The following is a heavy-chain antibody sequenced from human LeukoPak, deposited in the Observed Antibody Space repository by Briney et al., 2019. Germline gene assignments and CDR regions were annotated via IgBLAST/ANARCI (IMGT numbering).Heavy chain of an antibody. D-gene: IGHD6-13*01. J-gene: IGHJ3*02. CDR2: ISWNSGSI. Sequence: GGSLRLSCAASGFTFDDYAMHWVRQAPGKGLEWVSGISWNSGSIGYADSVKGRFTISRDNAKNSLYLQMNSLRAEDTAIYYCAREKWVIAAADAFDIWGQGTMVTVSS. V-gene: IGHV3-9*01. CDR3: AREKWVIAAADAFDI. CDR1: GFTFDDYA.